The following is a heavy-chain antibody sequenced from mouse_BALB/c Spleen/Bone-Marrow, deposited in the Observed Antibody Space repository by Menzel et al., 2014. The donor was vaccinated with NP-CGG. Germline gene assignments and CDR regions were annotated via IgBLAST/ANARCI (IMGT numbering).Heavy chain of an antibody. CDR2: INPSNGGT. D-gene: IGHD2-2*01. Sequence: QVQLQQSGAELVKPGASVKLSCKASGYTFTSYYMYWVKQRPGQGLEWIGEINPSNGGTNFNEKFKSKATLTVDKSSSTAYMQLSSLTSEDSAVYYCTRSYYGYYFDVWGAGTTVTVSS. CDR3: TRSYYGYYFDV. CDR1: GYTFTSYY. V-gene: IGHV1S81*02. J-gene: IGHJ1*01.